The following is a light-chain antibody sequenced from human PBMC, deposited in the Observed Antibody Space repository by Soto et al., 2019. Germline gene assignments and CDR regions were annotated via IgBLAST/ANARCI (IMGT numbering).Light chain of an antibody. V-gene: IGLV2-14*01. CDR2: EVS. CDR1: SNDIGGYDY. J-gene: IGLJ1*01. CDR3: TSYTSSSTNYV. Sequence: QSALTQPASVSGSPGQSITISCTGTSNDIGGYDYVSWYQQHPGKAPKLMIYEVSNRPSGVSNRFSGSKSGNTASLTISGLQAEDEADYYCTSYTSSSTNYVFGTGTKVTVL.